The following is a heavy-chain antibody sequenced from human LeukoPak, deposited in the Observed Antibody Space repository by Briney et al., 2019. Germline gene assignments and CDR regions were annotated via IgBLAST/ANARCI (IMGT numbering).Heavy chain of an antibody. V-gene: IGHV4-30-2*01. Sequence: SQTLSLTCTVSGVSISSGGYYWSWIRQPPGKGLEWIGYIYHSGSTYYNPSLKSRVTISVDRSKNQFSLKLSSVTAADTAVYYCARDQDYYGSGSYGPDYWGQGILVTVSS. CDR1: GVSISSGGYY. CDR3: ARDQDYYGSGSYGPDY. CDR2: IYHSGST. D-gene: IGHD3-10*01. J-gene: IGHJ4*02.